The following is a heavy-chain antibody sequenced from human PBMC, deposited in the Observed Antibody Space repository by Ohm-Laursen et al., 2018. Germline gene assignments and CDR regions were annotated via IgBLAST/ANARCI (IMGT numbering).Heavy chain of an antibody. CDR2: ISGNAVRT. Sequence: GSLRLSCAASGFTFSSYAMSWVRQAPGKGLEWVLSISGNAVRTYDADSVKGRFSISRDNSKNTLDLQMNSLRAEDTAVYYCAKGPFIAVAGSNYFFDYWGQGTLVTVSS. D-gene: IGHD6-19*01. CDR1: GFTFSSYA. V-gene: IGHV3-23*01. CDR3: AKGPFIAVAGSNYFFDY. J-gene: IGHJ4*02.